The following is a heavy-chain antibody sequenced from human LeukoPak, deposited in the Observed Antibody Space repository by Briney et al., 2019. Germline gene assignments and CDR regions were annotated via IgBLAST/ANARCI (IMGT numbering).Heavy chain of an antibody. CDR3: ARVVVVTSTHWYFDL. D-gene: IGHD2-21*02. Sequence: GESLKISCEASGYIFRNYWIGWVRQVPGKGLDWMGLIHPGDSDTRYSPSFQGQVTISVGKSITTAYLQWSSLQASDTAIYFCARVVVVTSTHWYFDLWGRGSLVTVFS. V-gene: IGHV5-51*01. CDR1: GYIFRNYW. CDR2: IHPGDSDT. J-gene: IGHJ2*01.